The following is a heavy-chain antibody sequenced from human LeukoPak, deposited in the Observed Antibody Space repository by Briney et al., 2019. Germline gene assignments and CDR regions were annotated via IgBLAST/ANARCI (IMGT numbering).Heavy chain of an antibody. J-gene: IGHJ3*02. Sequence: SETLSLTCTVSGGSISSGSDYWSWIRQPAGKGLEWIGRIYIRGSTNYNPSLKSRVTLSVDTSKNQFSLKLTSVTAADTAVYYCAGETMVRGVMRAFDIWGQGTMVTVSS. CDR1: GGSISSGSDY. D-gene: IGHD3-10*01. CDR2: IYIRGST. V-gene: IGHV4-61*02. CDR3: AGETMVRGVMRAFDI.